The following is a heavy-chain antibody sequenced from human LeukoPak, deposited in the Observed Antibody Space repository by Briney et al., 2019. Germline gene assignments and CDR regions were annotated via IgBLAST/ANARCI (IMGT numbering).Heavy chain of an antibody. J-gene: IGHJ4*02. CDR1: GFTFSSYA. CDR2: ISYDRSNK. D-gene: IGHD1-26*01. Sequence: GGSLRLSCAASGFTFSSYAMHWVRQAPGKGLEWVAVISYDRSNKYYADSVKGRFTISRDNSKNTLYLQMNSLRAEDTAVYYCARGRAEPGPYYFDYWGQGTLVTVSS. V-gene: IGHV3-30*01. CDR3: ARGRAEPGPYYFDY.